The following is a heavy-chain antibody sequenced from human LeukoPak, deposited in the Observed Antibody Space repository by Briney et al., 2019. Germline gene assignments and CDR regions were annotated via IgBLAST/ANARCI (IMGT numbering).Heavy chain of an antibody. J-gene: IGHJ6*03. Sequence: SETLSLTCAVYGGSFSGYYWSWIRQPPGKGLEWIGEINHSGSTNYNPSPKSRVTISVDTSKNQFSLKLSSVTAADTAVYYCARSGRVGGVRYYYYMDVWCKGTTVTVSS. D-gene: IGHD3-3*01. CDR1: GGSFSGYY. CDR2: INHSGST. CDR3: ARSGRVGGVRYYYYMDV. V-gene: IGHV4-34*01.